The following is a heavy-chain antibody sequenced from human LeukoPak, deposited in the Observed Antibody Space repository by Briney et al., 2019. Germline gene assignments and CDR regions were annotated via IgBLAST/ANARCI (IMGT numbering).Heavy chain of an antibody. V-gene: IGHV4-31*03. CDR3: AREKTAYYYDRSGFSEGAFDV. Sequence: SQTLSLTCTVSGGSISSGGEYWSWIRHLPGKGLEWIGYVYYSGSTYYNPSLESRITMSVDTSENQFSLKLTSVPAADTAVYYCAREKTAYYYDRSGFSEGAFDVWGQGTMVTVSS. J-gene: IGHJ3*01. CDR1: GGSISSGGEY. D-gene: IGHD3-22*01. CDR2: VYYSGST.